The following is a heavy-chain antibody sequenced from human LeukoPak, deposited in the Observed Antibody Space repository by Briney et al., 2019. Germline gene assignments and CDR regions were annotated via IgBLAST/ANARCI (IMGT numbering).Heavy chain of an antibody. CDR3: TTGPDILTGIPSSGDEFDI. D-gene: IGHD3-9*01. V-gene: IGHV3-15*01. J-gene: IGHJ3*02. CDR2: IKSKTDGGTR. Sequence: KPGGSLRLSCAASGFTVSNAWMSWVRQAPGKGLEWVGRIKSKTDGGTRDYASPVKGRFTISRDDSKSTLYLQMNSLKSEDTAVYYCTTGPDILTGIPSSGDEFDIWGQGTMVTVSS. CDR1: GFTVSNAW.